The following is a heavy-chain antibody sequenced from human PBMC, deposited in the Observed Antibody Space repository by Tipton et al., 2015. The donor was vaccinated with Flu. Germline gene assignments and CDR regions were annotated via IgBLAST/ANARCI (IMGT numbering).Heavy chain of an antibody. V-gene: IGHV5-51*01. CDR2: IYPGDSEI. CDR1: GYTFTDYW. CDR3: ARSHFNGWSTAFDI. D-gene: IGHD6-19*01. Sequence: QLVQSGAEMKKPGESLRIPCQGSGYTFTDYWIGWVRQMPGKGLEWMGIIYPGDSEIKYSPSFQGQVTISADKSINTAYLQWSSLQASDSAVYYCARSHFNGWSTAFDIWGQGTKVTVSS. J-gene: IGHJ3*02.